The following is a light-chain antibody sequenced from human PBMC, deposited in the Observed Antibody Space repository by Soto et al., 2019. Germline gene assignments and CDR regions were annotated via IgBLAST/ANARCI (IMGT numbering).Light chain of an antibody. J-gene: IGKJ1*01. CDR1: QSVGIY. Sequence: EIKLTQSPATLSLFPGERAALSGRASQSVGIYLAWYQLKPGQAPRLLIYDASNRATGIPARFSGSGSGTEFTLTISSLQSEDFAVYYCQQYNNWPGTFGQGTKVDIK. V-gene: IGKV3-15*01. CDR3: QQYNNWPGT. CDR2: DAS.